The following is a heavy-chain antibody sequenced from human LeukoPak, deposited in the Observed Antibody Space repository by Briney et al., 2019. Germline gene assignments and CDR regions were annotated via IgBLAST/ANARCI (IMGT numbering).Heavy chain of an antibody. CDR2: INPNSGGT. Sequence: ASVKVSCKASGYTFTGYYMHWVRQAPGQVLEWMGRINPNSGGTNYAQKFQGRVTMTRDTSISTAYMELSRLRSDDTAVYYCARDRGATIRGYFDYWGQGTLVTVSS. J-gene: IGHJ4*02. CDR1: GYTFTGYY. V-gene: IGHV1-2*06. CDR3: ARDRGATIRGYFDY. D-gene: IGHD1-26*01.